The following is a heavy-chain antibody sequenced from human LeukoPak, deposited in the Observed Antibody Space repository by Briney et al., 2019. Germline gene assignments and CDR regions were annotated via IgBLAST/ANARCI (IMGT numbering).Heavy chain of an antibody. V-gene: IGHV3-21*01. CDR1: GFIFSSYS. Sequence: NPGGSLRLSCAASGFIFSSYSMNWVRRAPGKGLEWVSSISSSTNNINYADSVKGRFTISRDNAKNSLYLQMNSLRAEDTAVYYCARDERGYSYGHFDYWGQGTLVTVSS. D-gene: IGHD5-18*01. CDR3: ARDERGYSYGHFDY. CDR2: ISSSTNNI. J-gene: IGHJ4*02.